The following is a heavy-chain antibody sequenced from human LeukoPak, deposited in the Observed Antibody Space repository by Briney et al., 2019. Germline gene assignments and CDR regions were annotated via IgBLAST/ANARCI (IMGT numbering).Heavy chain of an antibody. CDR2: IYTSGST. CDR3: ATQGSSSRDAMAPI. J-gene: IGHJ4*02. CDR1: GGSISSGSYY. Sequence: PSQTLSLTCTVSGGSISSGSYYWSWIRQPAGKGLEWIGRIYTSGSTNYNPSLKSRVTISVDTSKNQFSLKLSSVTAADTAVYYCATQGSSSRDAMAPIWGQGTLVTVSS. D-gene: IGHD2-2*01. V-gene: IGHV4-61*02.